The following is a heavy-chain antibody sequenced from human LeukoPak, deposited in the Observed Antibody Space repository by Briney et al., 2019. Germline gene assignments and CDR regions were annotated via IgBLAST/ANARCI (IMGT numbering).Heavy chain of an antibody. Sequence: GGSLRLSCAASGFTFSTYSMNWVRQAPGKGLEWVSSLSSSTYIYYADSVKGRFTISRDNAKNSLYLQMNSLRAEDTAVYYCAGDERSSPNFDYWGQGTLVTVSS. CDR1: GFTFSTYS. D-gene: IGHD6-13*01. V-gene: IGHV3-21*01. J-gene: IGHJ4*02. CDR2: LSSSTYI. CDR3: AGDERSSPNFDY.